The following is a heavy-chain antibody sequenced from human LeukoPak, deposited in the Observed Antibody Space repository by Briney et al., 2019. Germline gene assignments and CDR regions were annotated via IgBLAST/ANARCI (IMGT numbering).Heavy chain of an antibody. J-gene: IGHJ4*02. Sequence: GRSLRLSCAVSGFTFYDYAKHWVRQAPGKGLEWVSGISWNSGRIGYAASVKGQFTISRDNAKNSLYLQMNSLRAEDMALYYCAKDISPDFWSGSNFDYWGQGTLVTVSS. CDR1: GFTFYDYA. CDR2: ISWNSGRI. V-gene: IGHV3-9*03. CDR3: AKDISPDFWSGSNFDY. D-gene: IGHD3-3*01.